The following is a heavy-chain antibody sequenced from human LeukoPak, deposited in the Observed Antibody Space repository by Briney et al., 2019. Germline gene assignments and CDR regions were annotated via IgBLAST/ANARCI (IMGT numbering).Heavy chain of an antibody. CDR2: INPNSGGT. D-gene: IGHD3-10*01. V-gene: IGHV1-18*01. J-gene: IGHJ6*03. CDR1: GYTFTSYG. CDR3: ARDRTRAGGSGSYYKYYYMDV. Sequence: ASVKVSCKTSGYTFTSYGLNWVRQAPGQGLEWMGWINPNSGGTNYAQKFQGRVTMTTDTSTSTAYMELRSLRSDDTAVYYCARDRTRAGGSGSYYKYYYMDVWGKGTTVTVSS.